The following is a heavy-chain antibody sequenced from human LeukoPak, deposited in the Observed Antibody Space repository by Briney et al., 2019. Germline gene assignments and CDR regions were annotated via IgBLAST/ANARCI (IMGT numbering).Heavy chain of an antibody. CDR3: AREGLGYCSSTSCYADVIDY. Sequence: PGGSLRLSCVASGFSFRDYWMTWVRQAPGKGLEFVANIKMDGSDKYYVDSVKGRFTISRDNAKNSLYLQMNSLRAEDTAVYYCAREGLGYCSSTSCYADVIDYWGQGTLVTVSS. J-gene: IGHJ4*02. D-gene: IGHD2-2*01. CDR2: IKMDGSDK. V-gene: IGHV3-7*01. CDR1: GFSFRDYW.